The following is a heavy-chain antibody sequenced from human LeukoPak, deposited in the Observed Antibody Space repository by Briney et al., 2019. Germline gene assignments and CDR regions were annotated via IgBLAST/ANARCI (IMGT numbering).Heavy chain of an antibody. D-gene: IGHD5-12*01. V-gene: IGHV3-11*01. J-gene: IGHJ4*02. Sequence: PGGSLRLSCAASGFTFSDFYMSWIRQAPGKGLEWVSYITSAGRAIYYADSVQGRFTISRDNARNSLYLQMNGLRAEDTAVYYCASDIVATSGDFWGQGTLVTASS. CDR2: ITSAGRAI. CDR1: GFTFSDFY. CDR3: ASDIVATSGDF.